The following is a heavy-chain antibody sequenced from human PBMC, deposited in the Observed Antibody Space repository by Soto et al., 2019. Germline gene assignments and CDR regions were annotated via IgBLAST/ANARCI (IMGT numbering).Heavy chain of an antibody. V-gene: IGHV3-30*18. D-gene: IGHD5-18*01. CDR3: AKEADTAMVVFDY. Sequence: QVQLVESGGGVVQPGRSLRLSCAASGFTFSSYGMHWVRQAPGKGLEWVAVISYDGSNKYYADYVKGRFTISRDNSKNTMYLQMNSLRADDTAMYYCAKEADTAMVVFDYWGQGTLVTVSS. CDR2: ISYDGSNK. CDR1: GFTFSSYG. J-gene: IGHJ4*02.